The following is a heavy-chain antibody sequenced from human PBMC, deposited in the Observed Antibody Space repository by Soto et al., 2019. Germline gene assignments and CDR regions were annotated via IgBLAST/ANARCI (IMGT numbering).Heavy chain of an antibody. Sequence: PGGPLRFSCAASVFTFSSYGMNRVRQAPGKGLEWVAVIWYDGSNKYYADSVKGRFTISRDNSKNTLYLQMNSLRAEDTAVYYCARDGNYYYDSSGHGSYYYYYGMDVWGQGTTVTVSS. CDR1: VFTFSSYG. CDR2: IWYDGSNK. CDR3: ARDGNYYYDSSGHGSYYYYYGMDV. D-gene: IGHD3-22*01. V-gene: IGHV3-33*01. J-gene: IGHJ6*02.